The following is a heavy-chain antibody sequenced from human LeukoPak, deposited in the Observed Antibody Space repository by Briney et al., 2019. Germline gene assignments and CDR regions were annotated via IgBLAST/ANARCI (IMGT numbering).Heavy chain of an antibody. J-gene: IGHJ4*02. CDR2: IKEDGGQK. CDR3: ARSGDKNVM. V-gene: IGHV3-7*03. D-gene: IGHD3-10*01. Sequence: GGSLRLSCVVSGFTFSEYWMTWVRQAPGKGLEWVANIKEDGGQKHYVGSVKGRITIFRDNAKNTLYLQMDSLRAEDTAVYYCARSGDKNVMGGQGTLVTVSS. CDR1: GFTFSEYW.